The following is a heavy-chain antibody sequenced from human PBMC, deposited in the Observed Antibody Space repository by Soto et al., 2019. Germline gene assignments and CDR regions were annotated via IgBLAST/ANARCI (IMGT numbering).Heavy chain of an antibody. D-gene: IGHD4-17*01. CDR1: GGSISSYY. Sequence: PSETLSLTCTVSGGSISSYYWSWIRQPAGKGLEWIGRIYTSGSTNYNPSLKSRVTMSVDTSKNQFSLKLSSVTAADTAVYYCARDRSWLNYGGNLNWFDPWGQGTLVTVSS. CDR2: IYTSGST. CDR3: ARDRSWLNYGGNLNWFDP. J-gene: IGHJ5*02. V-gene: IGHV4-4*07.